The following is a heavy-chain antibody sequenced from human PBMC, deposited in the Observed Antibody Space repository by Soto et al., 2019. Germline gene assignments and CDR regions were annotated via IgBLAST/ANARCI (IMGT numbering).Heavy chain of an antibody. D-gene: IGHD2-21*02. V-gene: IGHV1-18*01. CDR1: GYIFTTCG. CDR3: ARGCGDYGRNWFAP. J-gene: IGHJ5*02. CDR2: FNTALGNT. Sequence: QVQMVQSGPEVKEPGASVRVSCKAFGYIFTTCGIAWVRQAPGRGLEWIGWFNTALGNTNYAERLRGRVTITTDTSAATAYLELRHLRSEDTAMYYCARGCGDYGRNWFAPWGQGTLVTVSS.